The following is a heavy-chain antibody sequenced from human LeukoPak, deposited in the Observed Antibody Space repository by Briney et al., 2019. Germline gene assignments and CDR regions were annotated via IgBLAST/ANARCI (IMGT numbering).Heavy chain of an antibody. D-gene: IGHD6-19*01. Sequence: PSETLSLTCAVYGGSFSGYYWSWIRQPPGKGLEWIGEINHSGGTNYNPSLKSRVTISVDTSKNQFSLKLSSVTAADTAVYYCARGWQWLVDWGQGTLVTVSS. CDR1: GGSFSGYY. CDR2: INHSGGT. J-gene: IGHJ4*02. CDR3: ARGWQWLVD. V-gene: IGHV4-34*01.